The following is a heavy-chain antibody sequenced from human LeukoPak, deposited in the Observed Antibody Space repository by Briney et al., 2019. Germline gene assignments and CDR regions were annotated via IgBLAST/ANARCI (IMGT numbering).Heavy chain of an antibody. CDR3: VPSSAVGGAQRAFDY. CDR2: INPNAGDT. J-gene: IGHJ4*02. V-gene: IGHV1-2*02. D-gene: IGHD3-10*01. Sequence: ASVKVSCKASGYTFTGYYIHWVRQAPGQGLEWLGWINPNAGDTKYAQKFQGRVTVTSDTSISTAYMELSRLRSDDTAVYYCVPSSAVGGAQRAFDYWGQGTLVTVSS. CDR1: GYTFTGYY.